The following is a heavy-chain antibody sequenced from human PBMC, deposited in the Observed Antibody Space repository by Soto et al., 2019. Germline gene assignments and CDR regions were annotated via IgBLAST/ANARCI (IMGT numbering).Heavy chain of an antibody. J-gene: IGHJ4*02. V-gene: IGHV3-23*01. CDR3: AEERATTTAFDY. CDR1: EFTFSSHG. D-gene: IGHD4-17*01. CDR2: ITDNGGST. Sequence: GGSLRLSWAASEFTFSSHGMSWFRQAPGKGLEWVSLITDNGGSTYYADSVKGRFTISRDNTKNTLFLQMNSLRAEDTAVYYCAEERATTTAFDYWGQGALVTVSS.